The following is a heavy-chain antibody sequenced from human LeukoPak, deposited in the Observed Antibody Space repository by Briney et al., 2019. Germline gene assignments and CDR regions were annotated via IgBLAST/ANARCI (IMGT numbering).Heavy chain of an antibody. V-gene: IGHV3-30*02. CDR2: IRYDGSNK. CDR3: AKGGDYYDYGDYFDY. Sequence: GGSLRLSCAASGFTFSSYGMHWVRQAPGKGLEWVAFIRYDGSNKYYADSVKGRFTISRDNSKNTLYLKMNSLRAEDTAVYYCAKGGDYYDYGDYFDYWGQGTLVTVSS. CDR1: GFTFSSYG. D-gene: IGHD4-17*01. J-gene: IGHJ4*02.